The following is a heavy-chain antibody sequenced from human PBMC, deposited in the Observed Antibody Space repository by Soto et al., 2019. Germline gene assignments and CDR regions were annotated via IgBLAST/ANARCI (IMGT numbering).Heavy chain of an antibody. J-gene: IGHJ6*03. CDR3: ARDRGTWSGYSYYYYYMDV. D-gene: IGHD3-3*01. CDR2: IKQDGSEK. CDR1: GFTFSSYW. V-gene: IGHV3-7*01. Sequence: GGSLRLSCAASGFTFSSYWMSWVRQAPGKGLEWVANIKQDGSEKYYVDSVKGRFTISRDNAKNSLYLQMNSLRAEDTAVYYCARDRGTWSGYSYYYYYMDVWGKGTTVTVSS.